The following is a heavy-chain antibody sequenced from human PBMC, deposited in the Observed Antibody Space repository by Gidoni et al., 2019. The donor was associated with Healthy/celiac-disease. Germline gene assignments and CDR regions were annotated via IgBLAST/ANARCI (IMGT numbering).Heavy chain of an antibody. V-gene: IGHV1-69*01. CDR1: GGNFSSYA. CDR3: ARPGSYYDSSGQGGVSLGFDY. CDR2: IIPIFGTA. D-gene: IGHD3-22*01. Sequence: QVQLVQSGAEVKKPGSSVKVSCTASGGNFSSYAISWGRQAPGQGIEWMGGIIPIFGTANYAQKFQGRVTITADESTSTAYMELSSLRSEDTAVYYCARPGSYYDSSGQGGVSLGFDYWGQGTLVTVSS. J-gene: IGHJ4*02.